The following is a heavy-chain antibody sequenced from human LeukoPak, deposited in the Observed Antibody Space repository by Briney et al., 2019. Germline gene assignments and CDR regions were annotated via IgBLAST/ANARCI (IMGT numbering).Heavy chain of an antibody. D-gene: IGHD3-22*01. CDR3: VRAVEYYYDSSGYAVDY. J-gene: IGHJ4*02. Sequence: GGSLRLSCAAYGFTFARYSMDWVRQAPGKGLEWVSSISSSSSNIYYADLVTGRFTISRDNAKNSLYLQMNSLRAEDTAVYYCVRAVEYYYDSSGYAVDYWGQGTLVTVSS. CDR2: ISSSSSNI. CDR1: GFTFARYS. V-gene: IGHV3-21*01.